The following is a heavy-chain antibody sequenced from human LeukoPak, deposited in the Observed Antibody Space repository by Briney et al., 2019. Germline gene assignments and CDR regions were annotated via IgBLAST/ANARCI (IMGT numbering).Heavy chain of an antibody. Sequence: GGSLRLSCAVSGFTFSSYAMTWVRQAPGKGLEWVSTISGGGGNTYYADSVKGRFTISRDNSKSTLFLQMNSLRAEDTAIYYCAKDPAWNYYFDYWGQGTLATVSS. V-gene: IGHV3-23*01. J-gene: IGHJ4*02. CDR2: ISGGGGNT. CDR1: GFTFSSYA. CDR3: AKDPAWNYYFDY. D-gene: IGHD1-7*01.